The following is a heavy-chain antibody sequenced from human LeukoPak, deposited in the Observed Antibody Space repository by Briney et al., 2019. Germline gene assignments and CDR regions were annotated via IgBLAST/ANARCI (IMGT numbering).Heavy chain of an antibody. CDR3: ARDIRGTYSGSYRFDY. J-gene: IGHJ4*02. V-gene: IGHV3-11*01. D-gene: IGHD1-26*01. Sequence: GGSLRLSCAASGFTFSDYYMSWIRQAPGKGLEWVSYISSSGSTIYYAASVKGRFTISRDNAKNSLYLQMNSLRAEDTAVYYCARDIRGTYSGSYRFDYWGQGTLVTVSS. CDR2: ISSSGSTI. CDR1: GFTFSDYY.